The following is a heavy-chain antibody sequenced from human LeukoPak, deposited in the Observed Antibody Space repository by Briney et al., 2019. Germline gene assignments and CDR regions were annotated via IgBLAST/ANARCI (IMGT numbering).Heavy chain of an antibody. V-gene: IGHV4-31*03. CDR2: IYYSGST. CDR3: ASRKAYSSGWIDY. CDR1: GGSISSGGYY. J-gene: IGHJ4*02. D-gene: IGHD6-19*01. Sequence: SETLSLTCTVSGGSISSGGYYWSWIRQHPGKGLEWIGYIYYSGSTYYNPSLKSRVTISVDTSKNQFSLKLSSVTAADTAVYYCASRKAYSSGWIDYWGQGTLVTVSS.